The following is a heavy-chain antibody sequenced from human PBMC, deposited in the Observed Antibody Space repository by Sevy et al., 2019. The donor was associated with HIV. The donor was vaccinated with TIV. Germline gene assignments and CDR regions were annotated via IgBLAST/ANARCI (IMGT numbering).Heavy chain of an antibody. V-gene: IGHV3-30*18. Sequence: GESLKICCVVSGISFTTSGMHWVRQAPGKGLEWVAVISYHGRDKFYAESVKGRSTISRDNSKNMLYLQINSLRAEDTAVYYCAKDFTGYNGMDVWGQGTMVTVSS. J-gene: IGHJ6*02. CDR2: ISYHGRDK. CDR1: GISFTTSG. CDR3: AKDFTGYNGMDV. D-gene: IGHD3-9*01.